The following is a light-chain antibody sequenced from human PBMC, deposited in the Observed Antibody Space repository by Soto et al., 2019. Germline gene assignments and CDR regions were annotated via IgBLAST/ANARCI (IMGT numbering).Light chain of an antibody. V-gene: IGKV1-33*01. CDR3: QQYDNLLIT. J-gene: IGKJ5*01. Sequence: DIQXXQSPSSLSAXVXXRVTITCQASQDISNYLNWYQQKPGKAPKLLIYDASNLETGVTSRFSVSGSGTDFTFTISSLQPKDIATYYCQQYDNLLITFGQATRLEIK. CDR1: QDISNY. CDR2: DAS.